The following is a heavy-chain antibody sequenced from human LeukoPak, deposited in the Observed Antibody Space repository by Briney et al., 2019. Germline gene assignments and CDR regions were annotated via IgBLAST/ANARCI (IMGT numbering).Heavy chain of an antibody. CDR1: GYSFTSYW. CDR2: IYPSDSDT. V-gene: IGHV5-51*01. J-gene: IGHJ6*02. D-gene: IGHD5-24*01. CDR3: ARQGPDRDGYNTFYYYYYGMDV. Sequence: GESLKISCKGSGYSFTSYWIGWVRQMPGKGLEWMGIIYPSDSDTRYSPSFQGQVTISADKSISTAYLQWSSLKASDTAMYYCARQGPDRDGYNTFYYYYYGMDVWGQGTTVTVSS.